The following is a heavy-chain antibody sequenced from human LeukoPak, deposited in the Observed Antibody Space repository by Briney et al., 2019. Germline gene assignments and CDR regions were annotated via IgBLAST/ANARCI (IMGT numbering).Heavy chain of an antibody. V-gene: IGHV3-11*01. Sequence: GGSLRLSCAASGFTFSDYYMSWIRQAPGKGLEWVSYISSSGSTIYYADSVKGRFTISRDNAKNSLYLQMNSLRAEDTAVYCCARAPVSASFSDYWGQGTLVTVSS. CDR2: ISSSGSTI. CDR3: ARAPVSASFSDY. CDR1: GFTFSDYY. J-gene: IGHJ4*02. D-gene: IGHD3-16*02.